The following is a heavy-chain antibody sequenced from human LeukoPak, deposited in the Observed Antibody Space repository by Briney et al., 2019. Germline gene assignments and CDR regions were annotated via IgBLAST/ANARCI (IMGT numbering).Heavy chain of an antibody. CDR3: ASLGYCSSTSCHWFDP. J-gene: IGHJ5*02. CDR2: INPNSGGT. V-gene: IGHV1-2*02. D-gene: IGHD2-2*01. CDR1: GYTFTGYY. Sequence: ASVKVSCKASGYTFTGYYMHWVRQAPGQGLEWMGWINPNSGGTDYAQKFQGRVTMTRDTSISTVYMELSRLRSDDTAVYYCASLGYCSSTSCHWFDPWGQGTLVTVSS.